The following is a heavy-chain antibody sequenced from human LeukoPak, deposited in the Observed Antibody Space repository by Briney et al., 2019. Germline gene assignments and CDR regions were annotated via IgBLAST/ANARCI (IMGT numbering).Heavy chain of an antibody. J-gene: IGHJ4*02. CDR2: IQYDGSYY. D-gene: IGHD6-6*01. Sequence: GGSLRLSCAASGFRFSAYGMYWVRQAPGKGLEWVAFIQYDGSYYYYGDSVKGRLTISRDNSKNTLYLQMNSLRAEDTAVYYCSTYSSSQGHWGQGTLVTVSS. V-gene: IGHV3-30*02. CDR3: STYSSSQGH. CDR1: GFRFSAYG.